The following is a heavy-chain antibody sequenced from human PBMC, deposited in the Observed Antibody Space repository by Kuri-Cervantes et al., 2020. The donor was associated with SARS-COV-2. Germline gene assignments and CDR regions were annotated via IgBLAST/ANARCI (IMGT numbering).Heavy chain of an antibody. CDR3: ARDVTTGTTSKSLRSAFDI. CDR1: VGTFSSYA. D-gene: IGHD1-1*01. Sequence: SVKVSCKASVGTFSSYAISWVRQAPGQGLEWMGGIIPIFGTANYAQKFQGRVTITADESTSTAYMELSSLRSDDTAVYYCARDVTTGTTSKSLRSAFDIWGQGTMVTASS. J-gene: IGHJ3*02. CDR2: IIPIFGTA. V-gene: IGHV1-69*13.